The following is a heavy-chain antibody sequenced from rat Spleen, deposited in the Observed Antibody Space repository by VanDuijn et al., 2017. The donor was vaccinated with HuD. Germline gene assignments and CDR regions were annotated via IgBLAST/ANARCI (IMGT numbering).Heavy chain of an antibody. CDR2: IWGDGST. V-gene: IGHV2-15*01. CDR1: GFSLTSYT. D-gene: IGHD1-11*01. Sequence: QVQLKESGPGLVQPSQTLSLTCTVSGFSLTSYTVSWVRQPPGKGLEWMGGIWGDGSTDYNSALKSRLSISRDTSRSHVFLKMNSLQTDDTAIYFCTRSYGGYTSNWFPYWGQGTLITVSS. CDR3: TRSYGGYTSNWFPY. J-gene: IGHJ3*01.